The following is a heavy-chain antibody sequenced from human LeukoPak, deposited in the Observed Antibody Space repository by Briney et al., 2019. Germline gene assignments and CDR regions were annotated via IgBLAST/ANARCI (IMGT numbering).Heavy chain of an antibody. Sequence: GGSLRLSCAASGFTFSSYWMSWVRQAPGKGLEWVANIKQDGSEKYYVDSVKGRFTISRDNAKNSLYLQMNSLRAEDTAVYYCARESGSSWIPIYYYYYMDVWGKGTTVTISS. V-gene: IGHV3-7*01. CDR3: ARESGSSWIPIYYYYYMDV. CDR2: IKQDGSEK. J-gene: IGHJ6*03. D-gene: IGHD6-13*01. CDR1: GFTFSSYW.